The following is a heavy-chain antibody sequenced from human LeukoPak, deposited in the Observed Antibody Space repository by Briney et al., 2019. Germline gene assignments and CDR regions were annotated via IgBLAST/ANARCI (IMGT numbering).Heavy chain of an antibody. J-gene: IGHJ4*02. CDR2: INTDGSTT. D-gene: IGHD5-12*01. CDR1: GFTFSTYW. CDR3: AKESGYDVDLEY. Sequence: PGGSLRLSCAGSGFTFSTYWMHWVRKAPGGGLVWVSGINTDGSTTSYADSVKGRFTISRDNAKNTLYLQMTSLRAEDTALYYCAKESGYDVDLEYWGQGALVTVSS. V-gene: IGHV3-74*01.